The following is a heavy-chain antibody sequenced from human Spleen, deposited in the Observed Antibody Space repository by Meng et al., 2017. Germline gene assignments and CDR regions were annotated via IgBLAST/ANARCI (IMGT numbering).Heavy chain of an antibody. Sequence: SETLSLTCTVSGGSVSSGSYYWSWIRQPPGKGLEWIGYIYYSGSTNYNPSLKSRVTISVDTSKNQFSLKLSSVTAADTAVYYCARGGHYYGSGSYYNHYGMDVWGQGTTVTVSS. J-gene: IGHJ6*02. CDR3: ARGGHYYGSGSYYNHYGMDV. CDR2: IYYSGST. V-gene: IGHV4-61*01. D-gene: IGHD3-10*01. CDR1: GGSVSSGSYY.